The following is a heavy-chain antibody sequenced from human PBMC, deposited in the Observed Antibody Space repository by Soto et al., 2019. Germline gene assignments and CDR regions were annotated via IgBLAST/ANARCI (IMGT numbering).Heavy chain of an antibody. CDR3: STEGVVAVPTNTLAGYRHFDP. CDR2: VKSKTDGGTT. CDR1: GFTFSDAW. D-gene: IGHD2-2*01. Sequence: GGSLRLSCAASGFTFSDAWMSWVRQAQGKGLEWVGRVKSKTDGGTTDYAAPVRGRFTISRDDSKNMLFLQMNSLKTEDTAVYYCSTEGVVAVPTNTLAGYRHFDPWGQGTLVTVSS. J-gene: IGHJ5*02. V-gene: IGHV3-15*01.